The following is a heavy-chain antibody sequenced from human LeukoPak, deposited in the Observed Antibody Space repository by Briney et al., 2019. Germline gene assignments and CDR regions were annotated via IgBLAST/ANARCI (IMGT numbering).Heavy chain of an antibody. D-gene: IGHD1-26*01. CDR1: GITFSSYA. CDR2: ISGSGGST. J-gene: IGHJ4*02. CDR3: AKELLIVGAAIDY. Sequence: GGSLRLSCAASGITFSSYAMSWVRQAPGKGLGWVSAISGSGGSTYYADSVKGRFTISRDNSKNTLYLQMNSLRAEDTAVYYCAKELLIVGAAIDYWGQGTLVTVSS. V-gene: IGHV3-23*01.